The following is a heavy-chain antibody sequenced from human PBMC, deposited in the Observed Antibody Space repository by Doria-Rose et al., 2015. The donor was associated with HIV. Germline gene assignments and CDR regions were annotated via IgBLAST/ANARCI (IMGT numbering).Heavy chain of an antibody. Sequence: QVQLVQSGAEVKKPGASVTVSCKTSGYTFSAYAIHWVRQAPGQRLEWMGWLNVGNGDTRYSRKSQDRVTITSDTSANTGYMALSSLRSEDTAVYYCARIHSLSSSSLGHWGQGTLVTVSS. V-gene: IGHV1-3*01. CDR1: GYTFSAYA. J-gene: IGHJ4*02. CDR3: ARIHSLSSSSLGH. CDR2: LNVGNGDT. D-gene: IGHD6-13*01.